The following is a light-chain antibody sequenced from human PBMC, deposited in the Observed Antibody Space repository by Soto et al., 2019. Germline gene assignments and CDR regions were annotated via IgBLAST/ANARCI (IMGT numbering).Light chain of an antibody. CDR3: QEWDSTLDQWI. J-gene: IGLJ2*01. CDR2: DVN. CDR1: SSDVGGYNY. Sequence: QSVLTQPPSASGSPGQSVAISCTGTSSDVGGYNYVSWYQQHPGKAPKLMIYDVNKRPSGVPDRFSGSKSGNTASLTVSGLQAEDEADYYCQEWDSTLDQWIFGGGTKLTVL. V-gene: IGLV2-8*01.